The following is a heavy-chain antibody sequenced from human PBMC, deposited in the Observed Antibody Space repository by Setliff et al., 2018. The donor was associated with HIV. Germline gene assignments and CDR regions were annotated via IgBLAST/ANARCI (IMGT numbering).Heavy chain of an antibody. V-gene: IGHV4-59*01. Sequence: SETLSLTCTVSDGSFSSDYWTWIRQTPGKGLEWIGYIYYSGSTKYNPSLTSRVTISVDTSKNHFSLKLTSVTAADTAAYYCARAEMATTVAFDIWGQGTMVTVSS. D-gene: IGHD5-12*01. CDR2: IYYSGST. CDR1: DGSFSSDY. J-gene: IGHJ3*02. CDR3: ARAEMATTVAFDI.